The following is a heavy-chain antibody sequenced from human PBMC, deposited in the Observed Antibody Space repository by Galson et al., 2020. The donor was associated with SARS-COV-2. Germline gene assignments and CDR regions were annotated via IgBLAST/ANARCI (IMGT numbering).Heavy chain of an antibody. CDR2: VKYSGVT. J-gene: IGHJ4*02. CDR1: SGSISPYF. V-gene: IGHV4-59*01. CDR3: AIGTPYLVGSASLDY. D-gene: IGHD6-6*01. Sequence: SETLSLTCTVSSGSISPYFWSWIRQPPGKALEWIGYVKYSGVTLYNPSLQSRVAMSVDTSKKQFSLQLNFVTATDTAVYFCAIGTPYLVGSASLDYWGQGTLVTVSS.